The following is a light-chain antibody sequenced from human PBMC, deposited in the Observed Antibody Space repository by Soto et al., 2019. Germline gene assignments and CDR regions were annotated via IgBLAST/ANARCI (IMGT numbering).Light chain of an antibody. CDR1: SGSIASNY. Sequence: NFMLTQPHSVSESPGKTVTISCTRSSGSIASNYVQWYQQRPGSAPTTVIYEDNRRPSGVPDRFSGSIDSSSNSASLTISGLKTEDEADYYCQSYDSSNQRVFGGGTQLTVL. J-gene: IGLJ3*02. V-gene: IGLV6-57*03. CDR2: EDN. CDR3: QSYDSSNQRV.